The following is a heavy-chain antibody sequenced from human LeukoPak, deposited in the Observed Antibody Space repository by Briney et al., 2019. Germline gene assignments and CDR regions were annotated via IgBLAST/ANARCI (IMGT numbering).Heavy chain of an antibody. J-gene: IGHJ4*02. CDR1: GFTFSDSY. CDR2: ISGSGHDI. CDR3: ARDRRGYSYGFVY. D-gene: IGHD5-18*01. Sequence: GGSLRLSCAASGFTFSDSYMTWVRQAPGKGVEWVAYISGSGHDINYSDSVKGRFTISRDNAKNSLYLQMNSLRAEDTAVYYCARDRRGYSYGFVYWGQGTLVTVSS. V-gene: IGHV3-11*04.